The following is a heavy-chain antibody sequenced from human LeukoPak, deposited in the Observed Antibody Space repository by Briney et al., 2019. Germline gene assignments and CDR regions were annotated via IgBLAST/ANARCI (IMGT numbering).Heavy chain of an antibody. CDR1: GFTFSSYG. V-gene: IGHV3-33*01. D-gene: IGHD3-22*01. J-gene: IGHJ4*02. Sequence: GGSLLLSCAASGFTFSSYGMHWVRQAPGKGLEWVAVIWYDGSNKYYADSVKGRFTISRDNSKNTLYLQMNSLRAEDTAVYYCARGRSRTVVVITTLFDYWGQGTLVTVSS. CDR2: IWYDGSNK. CDR3: ARGRSRTVVVITTLFDY.